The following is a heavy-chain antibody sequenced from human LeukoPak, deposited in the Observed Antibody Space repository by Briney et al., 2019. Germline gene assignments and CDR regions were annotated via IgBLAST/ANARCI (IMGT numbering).Heavy chain of an antibody. V-gene: IGHV3-21*01. CDR3: ARGIAAQPLDY. J-gene: IGHJ4*02. D-gene: IGHD6-25*01. Sequence: GGSLRLSCAASGFTFSSYSMNWVRQAPGKGLEWVSSISSSSSYMYYADSVKGRFTISRDNAKNSLYLQMNSLRAEDTAVYYCARGIAAQPLDYWGQGTLVTVSS. CDR2: ISSSSSYM. CDR1: GFTFSSYS.